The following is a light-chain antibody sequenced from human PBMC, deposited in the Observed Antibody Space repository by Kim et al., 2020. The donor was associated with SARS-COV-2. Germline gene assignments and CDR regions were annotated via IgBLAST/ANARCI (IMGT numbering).Light chain of an antibody. CDR3: QQADTFPYT. CDR1: QNIQKW. V-gene: IGKV1-12*01. J-gene: IGKJ2*01. CDR2: AAS. Sequence: ASVGDRVTITCRASQNIQKWLAWYQQKPGKAPKLLIYAASDLETGVPSRFSGRESGTDFTLTISSLQPGDSATYYCQQADTFPYTFGQGTKVDIK.